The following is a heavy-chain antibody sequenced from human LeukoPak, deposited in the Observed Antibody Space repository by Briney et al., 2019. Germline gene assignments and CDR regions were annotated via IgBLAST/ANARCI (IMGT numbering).Heavy chain of an antibody. D-gene: IGHD3-10*01. CDR2: IYYSGST. J-gene: IGHJ6*04. V-gene: IGHV4-31*03. CDR3: ASYYASGVSAYDYFGMDV. CDR1: GGSISSGGYY. Sequence: PSETLSLTCTVTGGSISSGGYYWSWIRQHPGKGLEWIGYIYYSGSTYYNPSLKSRVTISMDTSKNQFSLRLSSVTAADTAVYYCASYYASGVSAYDYFGMDVWGKGTTVTVS.